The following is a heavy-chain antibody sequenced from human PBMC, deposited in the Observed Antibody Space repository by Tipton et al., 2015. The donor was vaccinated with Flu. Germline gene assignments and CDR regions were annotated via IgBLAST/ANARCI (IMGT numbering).Heavy chain of an antibody. V-gene: IGHV4-34*01. Sequence: TLSLTCAVYGGSFSGFYWSWIRQPPGKGLEWIGEINHSGGTNYNPSLKSRVTISVETSKNQFSLKLSSVTAADTAVYYCARVRGCSGGACPVNWFDSWGQGTPVTVSS. CDR2: INHSGGT. CDR1: GGSFSGFY. D-gene: IGHD2-15*01. CDR3: ARVRGCSGGACPVNWFDS. J-gene: IGHJ5*01.